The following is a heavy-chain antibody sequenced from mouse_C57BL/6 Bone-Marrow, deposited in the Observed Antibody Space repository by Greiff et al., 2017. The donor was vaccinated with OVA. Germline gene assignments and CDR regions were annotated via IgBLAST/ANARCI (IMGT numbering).Heavy chain of an antibody. V-gene: IGHV1-81*01. CDR3: ARSSVYYGSSYDFDY. CDR1: GYTFTSYG. D-gene: IGHD1-1*01. J-gene: IGHJ2*01. Sequence: LVESGAELARPGASVKLSCKASGYTFTSYGISWVKQRTGQGLEWIGEIYPRSGNTYYNEKFKGKATLTADKSSSTAYMELRSLTSEDSAVYFCARSSVYYGSSYDFDYWGQGTTLTVSS. CDR2: IYPRSGNT.